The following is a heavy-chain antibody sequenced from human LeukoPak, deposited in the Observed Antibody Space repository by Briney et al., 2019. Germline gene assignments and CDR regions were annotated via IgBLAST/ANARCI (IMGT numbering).Heavy chain of an antibody. Sequence: SETLSLTCAVYGGSFSGYYWSWIRQPPGKGLEWIGEINHSGSTNYNPSLKSRVTISVDTSKNQFSLKLGSVTAADTAVYYCARTRYCSGGSCPQYFQHWGQGTLVTVSS. D-gene: IGHD2-15*01. V-gene: IGHV4-34*01. CDR2: INHSGST. CDR1: GGSFSGYY. J-gene: IGHJ1*01. CDR3: ARTRYCSGGSCPQYFQH.